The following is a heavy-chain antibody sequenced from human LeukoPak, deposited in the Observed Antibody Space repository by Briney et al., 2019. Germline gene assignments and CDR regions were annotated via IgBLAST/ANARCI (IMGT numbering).Heavy chain of an antibody. V-gene: IGHV4-59*08. J-gene: IGHJ4*02. CDR3: ARLHPGDY. CDR1: GGSISSYY. Sequence: SETLSLTCTASGGSISSYYWSWIRQPPGKGLEWIGYVYYSGSTNYNPSLNSRVTISADTSKNQISLKLSSVAATDTAVYYCARLHPGDYWGQGTLVTVSS. D-gene: IGHD7-27*01. CDR2: VYYSGST.